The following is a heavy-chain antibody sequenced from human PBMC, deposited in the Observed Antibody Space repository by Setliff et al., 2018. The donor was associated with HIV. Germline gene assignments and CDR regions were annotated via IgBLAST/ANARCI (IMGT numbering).Heavy chain of an antibody. Sequence: SETLSLTCTVSGDSISSGRYYWNWIRQPAGKGLEWIGRIYTSGTTNYNPSLKSRVTISADTSRNQFSLKLSSVTAADTAFYYCANSRSYYAGFEAFDIWGQGTMVTVSS. D-gene: IGHD1-26*01. CDR3: ANSRSYYAGFEAFDI. CDR1: GDSISSGRYY. J-gene: IGHJ3*02. V-gene: IGHV4-61*02. CDR2: IYTSGTT.